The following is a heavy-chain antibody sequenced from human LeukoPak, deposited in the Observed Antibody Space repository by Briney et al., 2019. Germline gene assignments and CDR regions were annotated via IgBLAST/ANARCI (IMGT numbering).Heavy chain of an antibody. V-gene: IGHV4-30-4*08. CDR3: ARGITMVRGVIRDY. D-gene: IGHD3-10*01. Sequence: SQTLSLTCTVSGGSISSGDYYWSWIRQPPGKGLEWIGYIYYSGSTYYNPSLKSRVTISVDTSKNQFSLKLSSVTAADTAVYYCARGITMVRGVIRDYWGQGTLVTVSS. CDR1: GGSISSGDYY. CDR2: IYYSGST. J-gene: IGHJ4*02.